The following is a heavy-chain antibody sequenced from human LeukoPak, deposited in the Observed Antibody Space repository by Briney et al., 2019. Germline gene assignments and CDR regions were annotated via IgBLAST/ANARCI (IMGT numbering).Heavy chain of an antibody. Sequence: SETLSLTCAVYGGSFSGYYGSCIRQPPGKGREWIGEINHSGSTNYNPSLKSRVTISVDTSKNQFSLKLSSVTAADTAVYYCARGLNSGSFPWGQGTLVTVSS. CDR1: GGSFSGYY. CDR3: ARGLNSGSFP. V-gene: IGHV4-34*01. D-gene: IGHD1-26*01. CDR2: INHSGST. J-gene: IGHJ5*02.